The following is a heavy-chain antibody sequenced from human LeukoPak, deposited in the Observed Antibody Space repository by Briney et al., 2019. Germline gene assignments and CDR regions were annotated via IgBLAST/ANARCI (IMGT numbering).Heavy chain of an antibody. CDR3: ARARVPVPAQLNWFDP. V-gene: IGHV1-3*01. J-gene: IGHJ5*02. D-gene: IGHD2-2*01. CDR1: GYTFTPYA. Sequence: ASVKVSCKASGYTFTPYAIHWMRQAPGQRLEWMGWIIAGNGDTKYSQKFQGRLTFTKDTSASTAYMELSSLRSEDTAVYYCARARVPVPAQLNWFDPWGQGSLVTVSS. CDR2: IIAGNGDT.